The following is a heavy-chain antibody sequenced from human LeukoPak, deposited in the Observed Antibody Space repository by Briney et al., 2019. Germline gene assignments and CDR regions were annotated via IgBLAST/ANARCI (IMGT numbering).Heavy chain of an antibody. CDR3: AREGGNGWYSGWFDP. Sequence: GGSLRLSCAASGFTFSSYWMSWVRQALGKGLEWVANIKKDGSEKKYVDSVKGRFTISRDNAENLLYLEMNSLRAEDTAVYYCAREGGNGWYSGWFDPWGQGILVTVSS. V-gene: IGHV3-7*01. J-gene: IGHJ5*02. CDR1: GFTFSSYW. CDR2: IKKDGSEK. D-gene: IGHD6-19*01.